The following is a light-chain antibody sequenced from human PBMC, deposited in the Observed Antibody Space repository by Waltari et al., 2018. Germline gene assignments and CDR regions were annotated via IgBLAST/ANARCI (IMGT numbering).Light chain of an antibody. CDR3: SSYTTSSTS. Sequence: QSALTQPASVSGSPGQSTTISCTGTSSDVGHYKRVSWYQQHPGKAPKLMIFDVSKRPSGVSNRFSGSKSGNTASLTISGLQAEDEADYYCSSYTTSSTSFGGGTKLTVL. CDR2: DVS. CDR1: SSDVGHYKR. V-gene: IGLV2-14*02. J-gene: IGLJ2*01.